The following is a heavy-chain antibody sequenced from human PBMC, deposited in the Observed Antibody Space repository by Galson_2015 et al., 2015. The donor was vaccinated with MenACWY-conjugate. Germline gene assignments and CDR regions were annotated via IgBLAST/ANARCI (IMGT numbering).Heavy chain of an antibody. D-gene: IGHD6-19*01. J-gene: IGHJ4*02. CDR1: GFTVSSNY. Sequence: SLRLSCAASGFTVSSNYMAWVRQAPGKGLEWVSLIYSGGSTYYADSVKGRFTISRDNSKNTPYLQMNSLGAEDTAVYYCARDPSGWFSFDYWGQGTLVTVSS. CDR2: IYSGGST. CDR3: ARDPSGWFSFDY. V-gene: IGHV3-66*01.